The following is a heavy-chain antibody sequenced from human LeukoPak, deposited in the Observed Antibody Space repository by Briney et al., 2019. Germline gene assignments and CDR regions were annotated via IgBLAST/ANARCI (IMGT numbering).Heavy chain of an antibody. V-gene: IGHV5-51*01. CDR3: ARTPPYSSSWGNWFDP. CDR2: IYPGDSDT. J-gene: IGHJ5*02. Sequence: GESLKISCKGSGYSFNTYWIGWVRQMPGKGLEWMGIIYPGDSDTRYSPSFQGQVTISADKSISTAYLQWSSLKASDTAMYYCARTPPYSSSWGNWFDPWGQGTLVTVSS. D-gene: IGHD6-13*01. CDR1: GYSFNTYW.